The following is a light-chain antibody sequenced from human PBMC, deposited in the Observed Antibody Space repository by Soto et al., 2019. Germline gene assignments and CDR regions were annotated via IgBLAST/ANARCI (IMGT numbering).Light chain of an antibody. Sequence: DIQMTQSPSSLSASVGDRVTITCRTSQSISTYLHWYQQKPGKAPKLLIYGASSLQSEVPSRFSGSGSGTDFTLTISSLQPEDFAIYYCQHTYTTPVTFGGGTKVEIK. V-gene: IGKV1-39*01. CDR1: QSISTY. J-gene: IGKJ4*01. CDR2: GAS. CDR3: QHTYTTPVT.